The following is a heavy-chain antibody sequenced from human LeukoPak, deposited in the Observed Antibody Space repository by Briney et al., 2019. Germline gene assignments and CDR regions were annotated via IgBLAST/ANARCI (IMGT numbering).Heavy chain of an antibody. CDR1: GGSFSGYY. J-gene: IGHJ4*02. D-gene: IGHD6-19*01. CDR2: IYYSGST. Sequence: PSETLSLTCAVYGGSFSGYYWSWIRQPPGKGLEWIGYIYYSGSTNYNPSLKSRVTISVDTSKNQFSLKLSSVTAADTAVYYCARLGYSSGWYYFDYWGQGTLVTVSS. CDR3: ARLGYSSGWYYFDY. V-gene: IGHV4-59*08.